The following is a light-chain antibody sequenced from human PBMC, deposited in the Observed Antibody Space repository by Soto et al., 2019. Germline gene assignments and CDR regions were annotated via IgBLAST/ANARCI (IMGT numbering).Light chain of an antibody. CDR1: QSLSSSY. CDR2: GVS. J-gene: IGKJ5*01. CDR3: QQYGGSPPIT. V-gene: IGKV3-20*01. Sequence: EVVLTQYPATPPLSPGERATLSCRALQSLSSSYLAWYQQKPGQAPRLLMYGVSYRATGIPDRFSGGGSGTHFTLTISRLEPEDFAVYYCQQYGGSPPITFGQGTRLAI.